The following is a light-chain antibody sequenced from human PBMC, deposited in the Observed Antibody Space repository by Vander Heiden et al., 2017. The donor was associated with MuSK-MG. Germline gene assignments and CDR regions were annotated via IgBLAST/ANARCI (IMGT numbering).Light chain of an antibody. Sequence: QSALTQPASASCSPGQSITISCTGTSRDVGGYNLVSWYQQHPGKAPKLMIYEGSKRPSGVSNRFSGSQSGNTASLTTSGLQAEDEAEYYCCSYAGSGTFGYVFGGGTKVTVL. J-gene: IGLJ1*01. V-gene: IGLV2-23*03. CDR1: SRDVGGYNL. CDR2: EGS. CDR3: CSYAGSGTFGYV.